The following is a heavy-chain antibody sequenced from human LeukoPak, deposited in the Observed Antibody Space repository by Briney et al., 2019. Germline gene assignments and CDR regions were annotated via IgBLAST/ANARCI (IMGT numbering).Heavy chain of an antibody. V-gene: IGHV1-69*13. D-gene: IGHD3-22*01. CDR1: GGTFISHA. Sequence: SVKVSCKASGGTFISHAISWVRQAPGQGLEWMGGIIPIFGTANYAQKFQGRVTITADESTSTAYMELSSLRSEDTAVYYCAADYYDSSGYYSIFDYWGQGTLVTVSS. J-gene: IGHJ4*02. CDR3: AADYYDSSGYYSIFDY. CDR2: IIPIFGTA.